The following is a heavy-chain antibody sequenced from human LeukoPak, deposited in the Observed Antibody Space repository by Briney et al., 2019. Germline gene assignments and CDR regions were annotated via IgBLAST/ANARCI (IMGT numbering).Heavy chain of an antibody. D-gene: IGHD1-26*01. V-gene: IGHV4-30-4*01. J-gene: IGHJ4*02. CDR3: ARGLNLVGAYYFDY. CDR1: GGSISNGDYY. Sequence: SETLSLTCTVSGGSISNGDYYWSWIRQPPGKGLEWIGYIYYSGSTYYNPSLKSRVTISVDTSKNQFSLKLSSVTAADTAVYYCARGLNLVGAYYFDYWGQGTLVTVSS. CDR2: IYYSGST.